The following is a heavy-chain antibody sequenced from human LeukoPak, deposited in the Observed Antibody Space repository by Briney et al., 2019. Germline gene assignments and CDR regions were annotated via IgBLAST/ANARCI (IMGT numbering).Heavy chain of an antibody. Sequence: SETLSLTCAIYGGSFGTHSWTWIRQPPGKGLEWVGEIHQSGSTNYNPSLRSRVIISVDTSKNQFSVRLRSVTAADTAMYFCTRGNMSPGSFHGMDVWGQGTMVT. V-gene: IGHV4-34*01. CDR2: IHQSGST. J-gene: IGHJ6*02. CDR1: GGSFGTHS. D-gene: IGHD2-21*01. CDR3: TRGNMSPGSFHGMDV.